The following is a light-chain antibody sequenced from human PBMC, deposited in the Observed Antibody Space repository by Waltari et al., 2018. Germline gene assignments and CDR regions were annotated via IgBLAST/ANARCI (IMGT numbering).Light chain of an antibody. J-gene: IGKJ2*03. CDR1: QSVRSN. V-gene: IGKV3-15*01. CDR2: DGS. CDR3: HQSDDWPPYS. Sequence: EIVMTQSPATLSVSPGERVTLSCRASQSVRSNLAWYQQKPGQGPRLLIYDGSTRATGIPARFSGSGSGTDFTLTISSLQPEDFAIYYCHQSDDWPPYSFGQGTKLEIK.